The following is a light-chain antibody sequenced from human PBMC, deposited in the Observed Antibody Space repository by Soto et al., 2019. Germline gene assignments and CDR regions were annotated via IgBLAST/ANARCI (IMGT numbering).Light chain of an antibody. V-gene: IGLV2-14*01. J-gene: IGLJ2*01. CDR3: SSYTTCGARV. CDR2: DVS. Sequence: QSALTQPASVSGSPGQSITISCTGTSSDVGGYKYVSWYQQHPGKAPKLMIYDVSNRPSGVSDRFSASKSGNTASLTISGLQAEDEADYYCSSYTTCGARVFGGGTKLTVL. CDR1: SSDVGGYKY.